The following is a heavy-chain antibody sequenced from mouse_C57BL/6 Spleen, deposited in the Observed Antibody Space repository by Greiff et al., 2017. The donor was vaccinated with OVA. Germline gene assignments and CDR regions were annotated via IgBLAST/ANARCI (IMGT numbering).Heavy chain of an antibody. D-gene: IGHD3-2*02. CDR1: GYTFTSYW. Sequence: QVQLKQSGAELVKPGASVKLSCKASGYTFTSYWMHWVKQRPGRGLEWIGRIDPNSGGTTYNEKFKSKATLTVDKPSSTAYMQLSSLTSEDSAVYYCARTRAGPLDAMDYWGQGTSVTVSS. V-gene: IGHV1-72*01. J-gene: IGHJ4*01. CDR3: ARTRAGPLDAMDY. CDR2: IDPNSGGT.